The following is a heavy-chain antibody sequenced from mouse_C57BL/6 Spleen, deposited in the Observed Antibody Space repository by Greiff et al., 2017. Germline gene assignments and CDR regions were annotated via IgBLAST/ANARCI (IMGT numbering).Heavy chain of an antibody. Sequence: VQLQESGAELARPGASVKLSCKASGYTFTSYGISWVKQRTGQGLEWIGEIYPRSGNPYYNEKFKGKATLTADKSSSTAYMELRSLTSEDSAVYFCAHYYGISPWFAYWGQGTLVTVSA. CDR3: AHYYGISPWFAY. CDR1: GYTFTSYG. V-gene: IGHV1-81*01. J-gene: IGHJ3*01. D-gene: IGHD1-1*01. CDR2: IYPRSGNP.